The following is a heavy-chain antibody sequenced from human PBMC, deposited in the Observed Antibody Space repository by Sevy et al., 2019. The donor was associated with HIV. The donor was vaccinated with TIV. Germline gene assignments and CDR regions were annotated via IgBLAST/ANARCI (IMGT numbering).Heavy chain of an antibody. Sequence: GGSLRLSCAASGFTFSSYAMSWVRQAPGKGLEWVSSISSSSSYIYYADSVKGRFTISRDNAKNSLYLQMNSLRAEDTAVYYCARDSVAAAGTYRGLDAFDIWGQGTMVTVSS. CDR2: ISSSSSYI. CDR3: ARDSVAAAGTYRGLDAFDI. V-gene: IGHV3-21*01. CDR1: GFTFSSYA. J-gene: IGHJ3*02. D-gene: IGHD6-13*01.